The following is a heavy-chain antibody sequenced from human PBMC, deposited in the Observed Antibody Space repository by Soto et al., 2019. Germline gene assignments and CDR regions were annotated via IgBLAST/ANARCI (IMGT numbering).Heavy chain of an antibody. CDR1: GGSISTYY. J-gene: IGHJ5*02. V-gene: IGHV4-59*01. CDR2: IYYSGAT. CDR3: ARSTGNWFDP. Sequence: PSETLSLTCTVSGGSISTYYWSWIRQPPGKGLEWIGHIYYSGATNYSPSLKSRVTISVDTSKKQFSLKLSSVTAADTAVYYCARSTGNWFDPWGQGTLVTVSS.